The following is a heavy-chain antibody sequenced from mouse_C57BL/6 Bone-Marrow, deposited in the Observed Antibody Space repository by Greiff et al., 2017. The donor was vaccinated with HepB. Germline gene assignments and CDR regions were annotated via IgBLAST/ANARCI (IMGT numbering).Heavy chain of an antibody. J-gene: IGHJ2*01. CDR3: AREEADYSNLYFDG. CDR1: GFTFSSYA. V-gene: IGHV5-4*01. CDR2: ISDGGSYT. D-gene: IGHD2-5*01. Sequence: EVNVVESGGGLVKPGGSLKLSCAASGFTFSSYAMSWVRQTPEKRLEWVATISDGGSYTYYPDNVKGRFTISRDNAKNNLYLQMSHLKSEDTAMYYCAREEADYSNLYFDGWGQGTTLTVSS.